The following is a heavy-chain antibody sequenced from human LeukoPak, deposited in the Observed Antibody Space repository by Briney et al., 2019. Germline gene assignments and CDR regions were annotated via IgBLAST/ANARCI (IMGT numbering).Heavy chain of an antibody. CDR3: ARGLDSSSSY. J-gene: IGHJ4*02. CDR2: IYYGGST. CDR1: GYSVSSASY. Sequence: SETLSLTCTVSGYSVSSASYWTWIRQPPGKGLEWIGSIYYGGSTYCTPSLKSRITISVDTSKNQFSLKLSSVTAADTAVYYCARGLDSSSSYWGQGTLVTVSS. D-gene: IGHD6-6*01. V-gene: IGHV4-38-2*02.